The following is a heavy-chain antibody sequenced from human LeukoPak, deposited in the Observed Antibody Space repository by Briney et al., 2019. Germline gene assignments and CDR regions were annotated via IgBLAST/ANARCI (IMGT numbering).Heavy chain of an antibody. Sequence: GGSLRLSCAASSITFTKAWMNWVRQAPGKGLEWVARIVSETVGGRTDYAASVKGRFTISRDDSKSTLFLQMSSLKIEDTAVYYCATSITTPGAFDIWGQGVLVTVSS. CDR2: IVSETVGGRT. CDR1: SITFTKAW. J-gene: IGHJ4*02. D-gene: IGHD1-1*01. CDR3: ATSITTPGAFDI. V-gene: IGHV3-15*07.